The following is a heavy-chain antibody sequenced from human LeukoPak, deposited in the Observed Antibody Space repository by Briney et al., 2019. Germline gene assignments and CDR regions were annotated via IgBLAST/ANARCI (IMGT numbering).Heavy chain of an antibody. CDR1: GYTFTGYY. Sequence: ASVKVSCKASGYTFTGYYMHWVRQAPGQGLEWMGWINPNSGGTNYAQKFQGRVTMTRDTSISTAYMELSRLRSDDTAVYYCARVWRTITGTTRFGYWGQGTLVTVSS. CDR2: INPNSGGT. J-gene: IGHJ4*02. V-gene: IGHV1-2*02. CDR3: ARVWRTITGTTRFGY. D-gene: IGHD1-7*01.